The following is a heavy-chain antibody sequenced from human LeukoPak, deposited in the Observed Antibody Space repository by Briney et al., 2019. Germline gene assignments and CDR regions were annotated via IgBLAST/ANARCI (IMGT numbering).Heavy chain of an antibody. CDR2: IYYSGST. J-gene: IGHJ6*03. V-gene: IGHV4-59*08. CDR1: GGSINSYY. CDR3: ARNNLHYYYMDV. Sequence: SETLSLTCTVSGGSINSYYWSWIRQPPGKGLEWIGYIYYSGSTSSNPSLKSRVTISVDTSKNQFSLKLSSVTAADTAVYYCARNNLHYYYMDVWGKGTTVTVSS.